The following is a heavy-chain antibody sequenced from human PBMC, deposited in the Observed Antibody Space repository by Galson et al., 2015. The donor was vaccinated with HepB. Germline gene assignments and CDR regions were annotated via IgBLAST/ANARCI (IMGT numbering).Heavy chain of an antibody. CDR3: ARGGSPDIVVVPAASDAFDI. V-gene: IGHV3-11*06. Sequence: SLRLSCAASGFTFSDYYMSWIRQAPGKGLEWVSYISSSSSYTNYADSVKGRFTISRDNAKNSLYLRMNSLRAEDTAVYYCARGGSPDIVVVPAASDAFDIWGQGTMVTVSS. CDR1: GFTFSDYY. D-gene: IGHD2-2*01. CDR2: ISSSSSYT. J-gene: IGHJ3*02.